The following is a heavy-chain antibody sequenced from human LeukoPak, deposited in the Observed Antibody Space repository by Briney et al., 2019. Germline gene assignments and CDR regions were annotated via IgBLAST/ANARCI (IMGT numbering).Heavy chain of an antibody. V-gene: IGHV1-69*04. CDR2: IIPILGIA. CDR3: ARSQESYYFDY. CDR1: GYSFINYG. J-gene: IGHJ4*02. Sequence: SVKVSCKASGYSFINYGISWVRQAPGQGLEWMGRIIPILGIANYAQKFQGRVTITADKSTSTAYMELSSLRSEDTAVYYCARSQESYYFDYWGQGTLVTVSS.